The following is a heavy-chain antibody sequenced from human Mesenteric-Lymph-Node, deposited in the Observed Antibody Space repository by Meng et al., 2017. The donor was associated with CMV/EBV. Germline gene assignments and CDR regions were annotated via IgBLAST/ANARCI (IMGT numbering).Heavy chain of an antibody. D-gene: IGHD3-3*01. V-gene: IGHV3-23*01. Sequence: GESLKISCAASGFTFSSYAMSWVRQAPGKGLEWVSAISGSTGNTYYADSVKGRFTISRDNSKNTLYLQMNSLRAEDTAVYYCAKAHLGHYLEWLLDSWGQGTLVTVSS. CDR1: GFTFSSYA. J-gene: IGHJ4*02. CDR3: AKAHLGHYLEWLLDS. CDR2: ISGSTGNT.